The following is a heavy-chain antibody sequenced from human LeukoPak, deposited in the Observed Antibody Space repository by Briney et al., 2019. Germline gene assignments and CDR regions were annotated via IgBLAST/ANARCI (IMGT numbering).Heavy chain of an antibody. CDR1: GFSLSTSGVG. V-gene: IGHV2-5*01. J-gene: IGHJ4*02. CDR2: IYWNGDK. D-gene: IGHD1-14*01. CDR3: AHSQNNRVKKPFDY. Sequence: SGPTLVNPTQTLTLTCTFSGFSLSTSGVGVGWIRQPPGKALEWLALIYWNGDKRYSPSLKSRLTITKDTSKNQVVLTMTNMDPVDTATYYCAHSQNNRVKKPFDYWGQGTLVTVSS.